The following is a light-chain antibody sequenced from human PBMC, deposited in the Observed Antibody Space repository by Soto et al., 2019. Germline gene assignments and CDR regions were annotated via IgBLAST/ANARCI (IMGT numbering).Light chain of an antibody. CDR2: DVS. Sequence: DIQMTQSPSSLSASVGDRVTITCQASQDITLYLNWYQHKPGKAPNLLIHDVSTLETGVPARFSGRGSGTTFTLTINNLQPEDVATYYCQQYDSRPNTFGQGTKVDIK. CDR1: QDITLY. V-gene: IGKV1-33*01. J-gene: IGKJ2*01. CDR3: QQYDSRPNT.